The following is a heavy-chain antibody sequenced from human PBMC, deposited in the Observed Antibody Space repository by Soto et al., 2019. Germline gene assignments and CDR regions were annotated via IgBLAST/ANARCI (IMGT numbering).Heavy chain of an antibody. CDR2: ISAGGDSP. V-gene: IGHV3-23*01. Sequence: EVQLLESGGGLVHPGGSLRLSCIASGFTFSTYAMSWVRQAPGKGLEWVSGISAGGDSPYYADSVKGRFTISRDNSKNMLSRQMSSLRADDTALYYCGRDPNGNYVGAFDIRGQGTMVTVSS. CDR1: GFTFSTYA. D-gene: IGHD1-7*01. CDR3: GRDPNGNYVGAFDI. J-gene: IGHJ3*02.